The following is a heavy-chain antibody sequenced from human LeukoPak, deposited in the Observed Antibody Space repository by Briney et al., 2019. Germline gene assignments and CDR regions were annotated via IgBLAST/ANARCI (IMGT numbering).Heavy chain of an antibody. Sequence: SETLSLTCGVHGGSFSGYYWSWIRQPPGKGLEWIGEINPRGSTNYNPSLKSRVTLSADTSKNQFSLTLNSVTAADTAVYYCARRRLGYYFDYWGQGTLVTVSS. V-gene: IGHV4-34*01. CDR2: INPRGST. CDR3: ARRRLGYYFDY. J-gene: IGHJ4*02. D-gene: IGHD5-24*01. CDR1: GGSFSGYY.